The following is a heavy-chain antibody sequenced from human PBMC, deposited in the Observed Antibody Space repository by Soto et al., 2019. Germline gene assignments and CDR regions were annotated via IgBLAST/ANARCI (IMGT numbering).Heavy chain of an antibody. CDR1: GGSVSSGSYY. Sequence: SETLSLTCTVSGGSVSSGSYYWSWIRQPPGKGLEWIGYIYYSGSTNYNPSLKSRVTISVDTSKNQFSLKLSSVTAADTAVYYCARRTIAVAGTDWFDPWGQGTLVTVS. CDR2: IYYSGST. J-gene: IGHJ5*02. CDR3: ARRTIAVAGTDWFDP. V-gene: IGHV4-61*01. D-gene: IGHD6-19*01.